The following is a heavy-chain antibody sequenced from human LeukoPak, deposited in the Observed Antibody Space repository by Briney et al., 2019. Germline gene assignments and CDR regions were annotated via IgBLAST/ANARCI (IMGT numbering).Heavy chain of an antibody. D-gene: IGHD2-2*01. CDR3: ARGQGIVVVPAAFDH. V-gene: IGHV4-34*01. J-gene: IGHJ4*02. CDR2: INHSGST. CDR1: GGSFSGYY. Sequence: SETLSLTCAVYGGSFSGYYWSWIRQPPGKGLEWIGEINHSGSTNYNPSLKSRVTISVDTSKNQFSLKPSSVTAADTAVYYCARGQGIVVVPAAFDHWGQGTLVTVSS.